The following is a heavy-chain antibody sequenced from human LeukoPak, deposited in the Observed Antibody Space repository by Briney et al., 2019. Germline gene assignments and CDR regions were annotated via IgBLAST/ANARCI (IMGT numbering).Heavy chain of an antibody. D-gene: IGHD3-22*01. Sequence: GASVKVSCKASGGTFSSYAISWVRQAPGQGLKWMGGIIPIFGTANYAQKFQGRVTITADKSTSTAYMELSSLRSEDTAVYYCAISYYYDSSGYDFDYWGQGTLVTVSS. CDR3: AISYYYDSSGYDFDY. V-gene: IGHV1-69*06. CDR1: GGTFSSYA. CDR2: IIPIFGTA. J-gene: IGHJ4*02.